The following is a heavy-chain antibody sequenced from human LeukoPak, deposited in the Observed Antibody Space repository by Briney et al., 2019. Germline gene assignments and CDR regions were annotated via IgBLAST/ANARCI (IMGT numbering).Heavy chain of an antibody. CDR2: IKQDGSEK. Sequence: GGPVRLSCAASGFTFSTHWMIWLRQAPGKGLEWVANIKQDGSEKYYVDSVKGRFIISRDNAKNSLYLQMNSLRAEDTAVYYCANALGAHYFDSWGQGTLATVSS. J-gene: IGHJ4*02. CDR3: ANALGAHYFDS. V-gene: IGHV3-7*05. D-gene: IGHD1-26*01. CDR1: GFTFSTHW.